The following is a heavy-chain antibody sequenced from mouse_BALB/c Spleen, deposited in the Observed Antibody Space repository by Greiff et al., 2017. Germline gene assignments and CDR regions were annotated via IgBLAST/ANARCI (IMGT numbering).Heavy chain of an antibody. CDR1: GYSFTGYF. J-gene: IGHJ4*01. V-gene: IGHV1-20*02. Sequence: EVQVVESGPELVKPGASVKISCKASGYSFTGYFMNWVMQSHGKSLEWIGRINPYNGDTFYNQKFKGKATLTVDKSSSTAHMELRSLASEDSAVYYCAREYRYDEDYAMDYWGQGTSVTVSS. CDR3: AREYRYDEDYAMDY. D-gene: IGHD2-14*01. CDR2: INPYNGDT.